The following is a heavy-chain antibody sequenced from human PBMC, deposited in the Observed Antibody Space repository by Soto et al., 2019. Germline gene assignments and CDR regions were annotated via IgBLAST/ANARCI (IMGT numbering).Heavy chain of an antibody. CDR2: ISAYNGNT. Sequence: EASVKVSCKASGYTFTSYGISWVRQAPGQGLEWMGWISAYNGNTNYAQKLQGRVTMTTDTSTSTAYMELRSLRSDDTAVYYCARGAMVVDEDAFDIWGQGTMVTVSS. J-gene: IGHJ3*02. CDR1: GYTFTSYG. CDR3: ARGAMVVDEDAFDI. V-gene: IGHV1-18*01. D-gene: IGHD5-18*01.